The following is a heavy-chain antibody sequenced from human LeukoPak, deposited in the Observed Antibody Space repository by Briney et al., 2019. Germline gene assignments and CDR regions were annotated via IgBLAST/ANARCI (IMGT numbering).Heavy chain of an antibody. CDR3: ARGGYFDWLLYSSWFDP. CDR2: MNPNSGNT. CDR1: GYTFTSYD. D-gene: IGHD3-9*01. J-gene: IGHJ5*02. Sequence: ASVKVSCKASGYTFTSYDINWVRQATGQGLEWMGWMNPNSGNTGYAQKFQGRVTMTRNTSISTAYMELSSLRSEDTAVYYRARGGYFDWLLYSSWFDPWGQGTLVTVSS. V-gene: IGHV1-8*01.